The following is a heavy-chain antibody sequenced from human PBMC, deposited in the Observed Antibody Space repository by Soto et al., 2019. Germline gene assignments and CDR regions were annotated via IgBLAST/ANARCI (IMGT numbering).Heavy chain of an antibody. V-gene: IGHV1-2*04. Sequence: ASVKVSCKAFGYTFTGYYIHWVRQARGQGLEWLGWINPDSGDTNYGQKFQGWVTLTRDTSFDMAYLELRPLKSDDTALYDCTREPTQRFVDPGTRYFDYWGQGTLVTVSS. J-gene: IGHJ4*02. CDR1: GYTFTGYY. CDR2: INPDSGDT. D-gene: IGHD3-9*01. CDR3: TREPTQRFVDPGTRYFDY.